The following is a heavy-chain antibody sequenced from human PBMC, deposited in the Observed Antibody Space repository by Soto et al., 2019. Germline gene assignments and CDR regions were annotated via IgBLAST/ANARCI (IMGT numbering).Heavy chain of an antibody. CDR1: GGTFYTYT. D-gene: IGHD5-18*01. Sequence: QVQLVQSGAEVRKPGSSVQVSCKASGGTFYTYTFSWVRQAPGQGLEWMGSITPIYPTTNYAEKFQGRLTVTADGSTNTSYMELNSLTSEDTAVYYCARIPRYSFPTSDDLDSWGQVTLGTVSS. CDR3: ARIPRYSFPTSDDLDS. V-gene: IGHV1-69*15. J-gene: IGHJ4*02. CDR2: ITPIYPTT.